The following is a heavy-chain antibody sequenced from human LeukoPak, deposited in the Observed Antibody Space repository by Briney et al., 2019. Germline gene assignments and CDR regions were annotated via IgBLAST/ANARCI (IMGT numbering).Heavy chain of an antibody. D-gene: IGHD1-26*01. CDR3: ARWAGKVVGALPVDP. J-gene: IGHJ5*02. Sequence: GASVKVSCNVSGYTLTELSMHWVRQAPGKGLEWMGGFDPEDGETIYAQKFQGRVTMTEDTSTDTAYMELSSLRSEDTAVYYCARWAGKVVGALPVDPWGQGTLVTVSS. CDR2: FDPEDGET. CDR1: GYTLTELS. V-gene: IGHV1-24*01.